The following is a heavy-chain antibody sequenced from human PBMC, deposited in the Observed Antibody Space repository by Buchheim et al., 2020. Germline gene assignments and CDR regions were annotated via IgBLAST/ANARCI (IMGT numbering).Heavy chain of an antibody. J-gene: IGHJ6*02. CDR3: ARGTPPLKGSSWYYYGMDV. CDR2: ISSSSSYI. CDR1: GFTFSSYS. V-gene: IGHV3-21*01. Sequence: EVQLVESGGGLVKPGGSLRLSCAASGFTFSSYSMNWVRQAPGKGLEWVSSISSSSSYIYYADSVKGRFTISRDNAKNSLYLQMNSLRAEDTAAYYCARGTPPLKGSSWYYYGMDVWGQGTT. D-gene: IGHD6-13*01.